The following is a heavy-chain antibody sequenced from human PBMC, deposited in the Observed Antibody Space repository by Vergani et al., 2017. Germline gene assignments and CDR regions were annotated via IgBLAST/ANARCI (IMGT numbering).Heavy chain of an antibody. D-gene: IGHD3-9*01. Sequence: QVQVVQSGAEVKKSGASVKVSCKTSGYTFSNYYMHWVRQAPGQGLEWMGRINPSGGHTNYAQKFQGRVTMTRDTSKSTVYMELSSLRSEDTAIYYCARGDYGILTGYRYWGKGTTVTVSS. CDR3: ARGDYGILTGYRY. CDR2: INPSGGHT. V-gene: IGHV1-46*03. CDR1: GYTFSNYY. J-gene: IGHJ6*04.